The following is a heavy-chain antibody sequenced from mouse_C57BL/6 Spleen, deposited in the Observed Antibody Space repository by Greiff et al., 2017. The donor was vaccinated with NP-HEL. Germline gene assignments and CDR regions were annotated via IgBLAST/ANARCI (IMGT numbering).Heavy chain of an antibody. V-gene: IGHV1-20*01. Sequence: EVQLQQSGPELVKPGDSVKISCKASGYSFTGYFMNWVMQSHGKSLEWIGRINPYNGDTFYNQKFKGKATLTVDKSSSTAHMELRSLTSEDSAVYYCAPYYSNLGGFAYWGQGTLVTVSA. CDR2: INPYNGDT. CDR3: APYYSNLGGFAY. J-gene: IGHJ3*01. CDR1: GYSFTGYF. D-gene: IGHD2-5*01.